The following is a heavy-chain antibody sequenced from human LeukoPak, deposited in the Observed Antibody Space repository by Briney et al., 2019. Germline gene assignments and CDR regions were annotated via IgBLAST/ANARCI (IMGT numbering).Heavy chain of an antibody. V-gene: IGHV3-23*01. D-gene: IGHD6-19*01. CDR1: GFTFSNAW. CDR2: ISGSGDTT. CDR3: AKDFGSAWSRLFY. J-gene: IGHJ4*02. Sequence: GGSLRLSCAASGFTFSNAWMSWVRQAPGKGLEWVSAISGSGDTTYYADSVKGRFSISRDNSKNTLSLQMHTLRAEDTAVYFCAKDFGSAWSRLFYWSQGTLVTVSS.